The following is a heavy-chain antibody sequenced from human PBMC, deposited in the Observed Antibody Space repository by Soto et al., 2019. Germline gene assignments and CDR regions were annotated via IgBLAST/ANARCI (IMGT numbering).Heavy chain of an antibody. CDR1: GYTFTSYY. V-gene: IGHV1-46*01. CDR2: INPNGGST. Sequence: QVQLVQSGAEVKKPGASVKLTCKASGYTFTSYYIHWVRQAPGQGLEWIGIINPNGGSTNYAHNFKGRLPVTRGTSTATVYMELGALPSEDTAVYYCARGLGLGDYWGQGTLVTVSS. CDR3: ARGLGLGDY. J-gene: IGHJ4*02.